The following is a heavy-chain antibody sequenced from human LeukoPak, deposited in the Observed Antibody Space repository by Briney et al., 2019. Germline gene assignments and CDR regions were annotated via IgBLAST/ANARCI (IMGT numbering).Heavy chain of an antibody. D-gene: IGHD5-18*01. Sequence: GGSLRLSCAASGFPFSNYAMNWVRQAPGKGLEWVSGISAGGGTPYFADSVQGRFTISRDNSKNTLYLQMNNLRADDTAVYYCAKLMLRYTYGSADYWGQGTLVTVSS. J-gene: IGHJ4*02. CDR2: ISAGGGTP. CDR3: AKLMLRYTYGSADY. CDR1: GFPFSNYA. V-gene: IGHV3-23*01.